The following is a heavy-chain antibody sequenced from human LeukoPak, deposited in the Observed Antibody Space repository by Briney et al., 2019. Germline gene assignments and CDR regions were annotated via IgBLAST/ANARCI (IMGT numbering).Heavy chain of an antibody. CDR1: GFTFSSYA. J-gene: IGHJ4*02. CDR3: AKDYSSSWYGFDY. D-gene: IGHD6-13*01. Sequence: GGSLRLSCAASGFTFSSYAMHWVSQAPGKGLEGVAFIRYDGSNEYYADPVKGRFTISRDNSKTTLYLQMNSLKAEDTAVYYCAKDYSSSWYGFDYWGQGTLVTVSS. CDR2: IRYDGSNE. V-gene: IGHV3-30*02.